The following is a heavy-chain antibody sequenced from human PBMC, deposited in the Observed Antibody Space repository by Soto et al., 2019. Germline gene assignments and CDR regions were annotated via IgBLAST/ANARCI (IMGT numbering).Heavy chain of an antibody. J-gene: IGHJ4*02. CDR3: AREGYTSSSIHSFLDS. D-gene: IGHD6-6*01. Sequence: SVKVSCKASGGTFSSYGISWVRQAPGQGLEWMGRIIPFLSTTNYAQNFQDRLTVTADTSTNTAFMELSSLRSDDTAVYYCAREGYTSSSIHSFLDSWGQGTLVTVSS. V-gene: IGHV1-69*10. CDR2: IIPFLSTT. CDR1: GGTFSSYG.